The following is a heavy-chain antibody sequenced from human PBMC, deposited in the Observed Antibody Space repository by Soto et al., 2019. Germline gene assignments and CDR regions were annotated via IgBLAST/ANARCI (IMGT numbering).Heavy chain of an antibody. CDR1: GYSFTSYW. Sequence: GESLKISCKGSGYSFTSYWIGWVRQMPGKGLEWMGIIYPGDSDTRYSPSFQGQVTISADKSISTAYLQWSSLKASDTAMYYCARQAAADPLYYYYGTDGWGQGTTVTVAS. J-gene: IGHJ6*02. CDR2: IYPGDSDT. CDR3: ARQAAADPLYYYYGTDG. V-gene: IGHV5-51*01. D-gene: IGHD6-13*01.